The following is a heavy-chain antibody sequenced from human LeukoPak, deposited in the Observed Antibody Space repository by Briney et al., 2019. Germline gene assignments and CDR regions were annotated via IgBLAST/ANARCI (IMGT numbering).Heavy chain of an antibody. CDR3: AREYSSSDV. V-gene: IGHV3-30-3*01. D-gene: IGHD6-6*01. Sequence: GGSLRLSCAASGFTFSSYAMHWVRQAPGKGLEWVAVISYDGSNKYYADSVKGRFTISRDNSKNTLYLQMNSLRAEDTAVYYCAREYSSSDVWGKGTTVTVSS. CDR2: ISYDGSNK. CDR1: GFTFSSYA. J-gene: IGHJ6*04.